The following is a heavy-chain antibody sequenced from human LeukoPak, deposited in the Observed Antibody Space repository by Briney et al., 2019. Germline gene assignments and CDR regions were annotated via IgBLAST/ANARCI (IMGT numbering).Heavy chain of an antibody. V-gene: IGHV3-21*01. Sequence: GGSLRLSCAVSGFTLSRHSINWVRQAPGKGLEWVAAISTSSSYIYYADSVKGRFTVSRDNARNSLYLQMNSLRDEDTAVYYCARDREAVTGSTSHFDYWGQGTLVTVSS. J-gene: IGHJ4*02. CDR2: ISTSSSYI. D-gene: IGHD1-7*01. CDR3: ARDREAVTGSTSHFDY. CDR1: GFTLSRHS.